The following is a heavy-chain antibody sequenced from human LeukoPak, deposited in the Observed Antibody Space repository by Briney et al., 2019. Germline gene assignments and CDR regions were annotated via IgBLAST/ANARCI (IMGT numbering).Heavy chain of an antibody. CDR3: ARERGKNIVVVPAAPYFDP. D-gene: IGHD2-2*01. Sequence: ASVKVSCTASGYTFTGYYMHWVRQAPGQGLEWMGWINPNSGGTNYAQKFQGRVTMTRDTSISTAYMELSRLRSDDTAVYYCARERGKNIVVVPAAPYFDPWGQGTLVTVSS. J-gene: IGHJ5*02. V-gene: IGHV1-2*02. CDR2: INPNSGGT. CDR1: GYTFTGYY.